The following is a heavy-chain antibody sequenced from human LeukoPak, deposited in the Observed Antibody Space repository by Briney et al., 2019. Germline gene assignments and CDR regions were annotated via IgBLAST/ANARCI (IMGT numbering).Heavy chain of an antibody. Sequence: PEGSLRLSCAASGFTFSSYGMHWVRQAPGKGLEWVALIWYDGSNKYHADSVKGRFTISRDNSKNTLYLQMNSLRVEDTAVYYCARPESGNYYFDYWGQGTLVTVSS. CDR2: IWYDGSNK. V-gene: IGHV3-33*01. CDR1: GFTFSSYG. J-gene: IGHJ4*02. D-gene: IGHD1-26*01. CDR3: ARPESGNYYFDY.